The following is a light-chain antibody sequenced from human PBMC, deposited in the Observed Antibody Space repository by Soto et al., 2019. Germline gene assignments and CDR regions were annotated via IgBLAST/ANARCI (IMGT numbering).Light chain of an antibody. Sequence: QSVLTQPPSVSAAPGQKVTISCSGNSSNIGSNFVSWYQQPPGTAPQLLIYDNHKRPSGTPDRFSGSKSGTSATLDITGLQTGDEAEYYCGTWDSRLSVVVFGGGTKLTVL. CDR2: DNH. CDR1: SSNIGSNF. V-gene: IGLV1-51*01. CDR3: GTWDSRLSVVV. J-gene: IGLJ3*02.